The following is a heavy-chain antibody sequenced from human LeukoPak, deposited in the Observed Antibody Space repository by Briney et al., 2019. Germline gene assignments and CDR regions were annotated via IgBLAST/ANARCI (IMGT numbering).Heavy chain of an antibody. V-gene: IGHV3-23*01. Sequence: PGGSLRLSCAASGFTFSSYAMSWVRQAPGKGLEWVSSISGSGGSTYYADSVKGRFTISRDNSKNTLSLQMNSLRGDVTAVYYCAKSKFPYDTDGWHGYFDFWGQGTLVTVSS. J-gene: IGHJ4*02. CDR2: ISGSGGST. CDR1: GFTFSSYA. CDR3: AKSKFPYDTDGWHGYFDF. D-gene: IGHD3-22*01.